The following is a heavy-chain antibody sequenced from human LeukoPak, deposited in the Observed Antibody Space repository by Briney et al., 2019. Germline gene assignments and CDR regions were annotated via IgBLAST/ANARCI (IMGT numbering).Heavy chain of an antibody. CDR1: GYTISELS. CDR3: ARVEGYCSSTSCRKDFDY. D-gene: IGHD2-2*01. Sequence: ASVKVSCKVSGYTISELSMHWVRQAPGQGLEWMGWINPNSGGTNYAQKFQGRVTMTRDTSISTAYMELSSLRSDDTAVYYRARVEGYCSSTSCRKDFDYWGQGTLVTVSS. V-gene: IGHV1-2*02. CDR2: INPNSGGT. J-gene: IGHJ4*02.